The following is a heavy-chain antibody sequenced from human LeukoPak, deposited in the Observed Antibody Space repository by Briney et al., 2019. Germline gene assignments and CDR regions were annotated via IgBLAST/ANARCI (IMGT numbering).Heavy chain of an antibody. V-gene: IGHV4-30-4*01. CDR3: ARPYYYDSRIDP. CDR1: GGAISSGDYY. D-gene: IGHD3-22*01. J-gene: IGHJ5*02. CDR2: MYYSVST. Sequence: SETLSLTCTVSGGAISSGDYYWSWIRQPPGKGLEWIAYMYYSVSTYDNPSLKSRVTMSADTSKNQLSLKLSSVTAADTAVYYCARPYYYDSRIDPWGQGILVTVSS.